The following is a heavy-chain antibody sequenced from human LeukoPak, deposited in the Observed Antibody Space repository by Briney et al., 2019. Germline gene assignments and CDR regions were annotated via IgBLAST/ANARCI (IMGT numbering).Heavy chain of an antibody. CDR2: IKEDGTKT. Sequence: GGSLRLSCAASGFTFSRYWMTWVRQAPGKGLEWVANIKEDGTKTYYVDSVKGRFTISRDNAQNSLYLQMNSLTPEDTAVYYCARVRFCSGGTCLYYFDYWGQGTLVTVSS. CDR1: GFTFSRYW. D-gene: IGHD2-15*01. CDR3: ARVRFCSGGTCLYYFDY. V-gene: IGHV3-7*05. J-gene: IGHJ4*02.